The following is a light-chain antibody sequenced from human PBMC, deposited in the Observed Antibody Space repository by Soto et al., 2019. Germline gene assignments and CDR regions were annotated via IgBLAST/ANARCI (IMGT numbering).Light chain of an antibody. CDR2: GAS. J-gene: IGKJ3*01. CDR1: QTVSSTY. CDR3: QQYGSSPPGFT. V-gene: IGKV3-20*01. Sequence: EIVLTQSPVTLSLFPGERATLSCRASQTVSSTYFAWYRQRPGQPPSLLIYGASNRATGVPDRFSGSGSGSDFTHTITRLEPEDFAVYYCQQYGSSPPGFTFGPGTTVEIK.